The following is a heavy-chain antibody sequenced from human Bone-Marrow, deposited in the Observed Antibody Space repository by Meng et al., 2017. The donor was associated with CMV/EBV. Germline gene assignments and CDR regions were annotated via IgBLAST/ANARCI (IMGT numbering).Heavy chain of an antibody. V-gene: IGHV4-59*01. Sequence: SETLSLTCAVYGGSFSGYYWSWIRQPPGKGLEWIGYIYYSGSTNYNPSLKSRVTISVDTSKNQFSLKLSSVTAADTAVYYCARARGWLRPYSSSWPKVDYYYYGMDVWGQGTTVTVSS. CDR1: GGSFSGYY. CDR2: IYYSGST. J-gene: IGHJ6*02. CDR3: ARARGWLRPYSSSWPKVDYYYYGMDV. D-gene: IGHD6-13*01.